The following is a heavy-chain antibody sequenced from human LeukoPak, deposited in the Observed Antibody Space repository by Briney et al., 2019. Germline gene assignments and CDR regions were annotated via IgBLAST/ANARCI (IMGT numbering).Heavy chain of an antibody. D-gene: IGHD6-19*01. J-gene: IGHJ4*02. Sequence: SETLSLTFSGSGYSISSDYYWGWIRPPPGKGLEWIGSIYHSGNTYYIPSLKGRVTILIDTSKNQFSLKLNSVTAADTAVYYCARAGYSNGLDYWGQGTLVTVSS. CDR3: ARAGYSNGLDY. V-gene: IGHV4-38-2*02. CDR2: IYHSGNT. CDR1: GYSISSDYY.